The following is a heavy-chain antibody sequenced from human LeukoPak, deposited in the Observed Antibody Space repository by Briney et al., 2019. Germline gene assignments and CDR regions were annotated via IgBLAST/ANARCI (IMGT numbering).Heavy chain of an antibody. CDR3: AKSSQLGIRLAFDY. J-gene: IGHJ4*02. V-gene: IGHV3-74*01. D-gene: IGHD7-27*01. Sequence: AGGSLRLSCAASGFTFSTYWMHWVRQAPGKGLVWVSRINTDGSDTSYADSVKGRFTISRDNAKNTLYLQMNSLRAEDTAVYYCAKSSQLGIRLAFDYWGQGTLVTVSS. CDR2: INTDGSDT. CDR1: GFTFSTYW.